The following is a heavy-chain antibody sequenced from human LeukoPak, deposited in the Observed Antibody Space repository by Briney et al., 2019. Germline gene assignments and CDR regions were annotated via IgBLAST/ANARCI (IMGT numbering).Heavy chain of an antibody. CDR1: GFTFRSYA. D-gene: IGHD3-22*01. V-gene: IGHV3-23*01. CDR3: AKGMSATSGYLELDY. Sequence: PGGSLRLSCAVSGFTFRSYAMSWVRPAPGKGLEWVSAISNSGGRIYYTDSVKGRFTISRDNSKNTLYLQMNSLRAEDTAVYYCAKGMSATSGYLELDYWGQGTLVTVSS. J-gene: IGHJ4*02. CDR2: ISNSGGRI.